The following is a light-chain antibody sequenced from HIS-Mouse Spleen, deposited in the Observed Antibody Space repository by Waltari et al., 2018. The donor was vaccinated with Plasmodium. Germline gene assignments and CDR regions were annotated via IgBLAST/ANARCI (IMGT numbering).Light chain of an antibody. J-gene: IGKJ4*01. CDR1: QSVSSSY. Sequence: EIVLTQSPGTLSLSPGERATLSCRASQSVSSSYLAWYQQKPGQAPRLLIYGASSRATGIPYRFSGSGSGTDFTLTISRLEPEDFAVYYCQQYGSSPQITFGGGTKVEIK. V-gene: IGKV3-20*01. CDR2: GAS. CDR3: QQYGSSPQIT.